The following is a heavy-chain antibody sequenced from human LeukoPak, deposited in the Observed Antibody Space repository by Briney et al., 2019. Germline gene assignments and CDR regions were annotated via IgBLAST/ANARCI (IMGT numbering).Heavy chain of an antibody. CDR3: ARVRSSSWLYYYYMDV. CDR2: MNPNSGNT. V-gene: IGHV1-8*01. Sequence: ASVKVSCKASGYTFTSYDINWVRQATGQGLEWMGWMNPNSGNTGYAQKFQGRVTMTRNTSISTAYMELSSLRSEDTAVYYCARVRSSSWLYYYYMDVWGKGTTVTVSS. D-gene: IGHD6-13*01. CDR1: GYTFTSYD. J-gene: IGHJ6*03.